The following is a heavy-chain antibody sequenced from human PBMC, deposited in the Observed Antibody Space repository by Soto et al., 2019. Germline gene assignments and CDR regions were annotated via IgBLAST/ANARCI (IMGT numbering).Heavy chain of an antibody. CDR2: IFYSGST. J-gene: IGHJ5*02. Sequence: SETLSLTCTVSGGSISGSGDYWGWIRQAPGKVWEWIGSIFYSGSTYYNQSLNSRVTLSVEKSQNNYTLNQKSVTAADKSVYYCAPDSSYYYDSSAYYSNWFDPWGQGMLVTVSS. V-gene: IGHV4-39*02. CDR3: APDSSYYYDSSAYYSNWFDP. D-gene: IGHD3-22*01. CDR1: GGSISGSGDY.